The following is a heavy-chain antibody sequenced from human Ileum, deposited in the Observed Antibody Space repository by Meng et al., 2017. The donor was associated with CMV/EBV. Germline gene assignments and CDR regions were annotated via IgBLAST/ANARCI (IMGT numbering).Heavy chain of an antibody. CDR3: ARDGTYQGYYYGMDV. CDR2: INPSGGST. D-gene: IGHD2-2*01. V-gene: IGHV1-46*01. Sequence: ASVKVFCKASGYTFTSYYMHWVRQAPGQGLEWMGIINPSGGSTSYAQKFQGRVTMTRDTSTSTVYMELSSLRSEDTAVYYCARDGTYQGYYYGMDVWGQGTTVTVSS. CDR1: GYTFTSYY. J-gene: IGHJ6*02.